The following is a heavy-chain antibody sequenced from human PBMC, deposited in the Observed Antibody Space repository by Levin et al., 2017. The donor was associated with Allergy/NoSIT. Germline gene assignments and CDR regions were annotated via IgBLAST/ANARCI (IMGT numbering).Heavy chain of an antibody. V-gene: IGHV5-51*01. J-gene: IGHJ3*02. D-gene: IGHD5-12*01. Sequence: HGESLKISCKGSGYSFTSYWIGWVRQMPGKGLEWMGIIYPGDSDTRYSPSFQGQVTISADKSISTAYLQWSSLKASDTAMYYCARIGPHSGGYDFIGRPTRQHFDSWGQGTMVTVSS. CDR3: ARIGPHSGGYDFIGRPTRQHFDS. CDR1: GYSFTSYW. CDR2: IYPGDSDT.